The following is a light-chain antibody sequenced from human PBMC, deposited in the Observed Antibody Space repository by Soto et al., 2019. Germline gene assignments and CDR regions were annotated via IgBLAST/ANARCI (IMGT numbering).Light chain of an antibody. V-gene: IGKV1-5*01. Sequence: DIQMTQSPSTLSTSTGDRVAITCRASESVSAWLAWYQQKPGKAPKLLIYDASNLQSGVPSRFSASGSGTEFTLTISSLQPDDFATYYCQQYDSFSTFGQGTKVEIK. CDR2: DAS. CDR1: ESVSAW. CDR3: QQYDSFST. J-gene: IGKJ1*01.